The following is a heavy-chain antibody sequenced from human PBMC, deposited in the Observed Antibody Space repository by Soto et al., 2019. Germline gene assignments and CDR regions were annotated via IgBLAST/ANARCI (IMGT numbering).Heavy chain of an antibody. CDR1: GGSFSGYY. D-gene: IGHD3-16*02. CDR3: ARGRGGGVIEY. Sequence: QVQLQQWGAGLLKPSETLSLTCAVYGGSFSGYYWSWIRQPPGKGLEWIGEINHSGSTNYHPSLKSRVTISVDTSKNQFSLTLSSVTAADTAVYYCARGRGGGVIEYWGQGTLVTVSS. CDR2: INHSGST. V-gene: IGHV4-34*01. J-gene: IGHJ4*02.